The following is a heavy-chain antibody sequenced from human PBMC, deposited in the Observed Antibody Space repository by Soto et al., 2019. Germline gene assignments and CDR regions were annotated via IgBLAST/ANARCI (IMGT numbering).Heavy chain of an antibody. Sequence: GGSLRLSCAASGFTFDDYIMHWVRQAPGKGLEWVSLISWDGGSTYYADSVKGRFTISRDNSKNSLYLQMNSLRTEDTALYYCAKDGNSGSYYLFDYWGQGTLVTVSS. D-gene: IGHD1-26*01. V-gene: IGHV3-43*01. CDR3: AKDGNSGSYYLFDY. CDR2: ISWDGGST. J-gene: IGHJ4*02. CDR1: GFTFDDYI.